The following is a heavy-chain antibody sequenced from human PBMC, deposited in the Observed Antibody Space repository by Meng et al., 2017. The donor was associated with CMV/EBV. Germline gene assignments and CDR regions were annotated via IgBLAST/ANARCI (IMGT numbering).Heavy chain of an antibody. CDR1: YS. D-gene: IGHD2-2*02. CDR3: ARTRTYCASTSCYTGGYHFDY. Sequence: YSIHWVRQAPGQRLEWMGWINAGNGDTKSSQKFQGRLTITRDSSASTVYMELSSVRFEDTAVYYCARTRTYCASTSCYTGGYHFDYWGQGTLVTVSS. J-gene: IGHJ4*02. CDR2: INAGNGDT. V-gene: IGHV1-3*01.